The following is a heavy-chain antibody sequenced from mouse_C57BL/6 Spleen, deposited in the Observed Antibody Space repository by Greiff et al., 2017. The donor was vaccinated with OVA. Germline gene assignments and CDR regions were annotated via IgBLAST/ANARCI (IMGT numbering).Heavy chain of an antibody. J-gene: IGHJ1*03. D-gene: IGHD2-1*01. CDR1: GYSITSGYY. CDR2: ISYDGSN. CDR3: AGGNYWYFDV. Sequence: EVKLQESGPGLVKPSQSLSLTCSVTGYSITSGYYWNWIRQFPGNKLAWMGYISYDGSNNYNPSLKNRISLTRDTSKNQFFLKLNSVTTEDTATYYCAGGNYWYFDVWGTGTTVTVSS. V-gene: IGHV3-6*01.